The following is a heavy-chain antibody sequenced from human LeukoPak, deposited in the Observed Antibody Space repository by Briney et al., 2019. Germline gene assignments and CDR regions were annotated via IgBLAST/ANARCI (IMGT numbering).Heavy chain of an antibody. Sequence: GGSLRLSCAASGFTFSNAWMNWVRQAPGKGLEWVGRIKSKTDGGTTDYAAPVRGRFTISRDDSKNTLYLQMNSLKTEDTAVYYCTTDPITIFGVVTDYWGQGTLVTVSS. V-gene: IGHV3-15*07. D-gene: IGHD3-3*01. CDR1: GFTFSNAW. J-gene: IGHJ4*02. CDR2: IKSKTDGGTT. CDR3: TTDPITIFGVVTDY.